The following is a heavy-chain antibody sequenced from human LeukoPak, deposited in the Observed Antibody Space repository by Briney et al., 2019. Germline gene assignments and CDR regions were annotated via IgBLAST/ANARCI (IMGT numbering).Heavy chain of an antibody. D-gene: IGHD2-2*01. V-gene: IGHV3-9*01. Sequence: GGSLRLSCAASGFTFDDYAVHWVRQAPGKGLEWVSGISWNSGSIGYADSVKGRFTISRDNAKNSLYLQMNSLRAEDTALYYCAKDMGCSSTSCYYYYYYGMGVWGQGTTVTVSS. J-gene: IGHJ6*02. CDR2: ISWNSGSI. CDR1: GFTFDDYA. CDR3: AKDMGCSSTSCYYYYYYGMGV.